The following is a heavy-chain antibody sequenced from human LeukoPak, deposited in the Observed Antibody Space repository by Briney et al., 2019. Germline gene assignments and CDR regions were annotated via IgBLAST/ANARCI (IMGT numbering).Heavy chain of an antibody. CDR3: ARVSTYDSSGYRYDY. CDR2: IYYSGST. CDR1: GGSISSYY. V-gene: IGHV4-59*01. Sequence: SETLSLTCTVSGGSISSYYWSWIRQPPGKGLEWIGYIYYSGSTNYNPSLKSRVTISVDTSKNQFSLKLSSVTAADTAVYYCARVSTYDSSGYRYDYWGQGTLVTVSS. D-gene: IGHD3-22*01. J-gene: IGHJ4*02.